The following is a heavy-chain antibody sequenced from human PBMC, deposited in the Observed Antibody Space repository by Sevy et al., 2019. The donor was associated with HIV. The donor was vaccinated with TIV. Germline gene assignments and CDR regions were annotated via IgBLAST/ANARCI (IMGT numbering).Heavy chain of an antibody. Sequence: ASLKVSCKVSGYTLTKLSMHWVRQAPGKGLEWMGSFDPEDGERIYAQNFQGRVTMSEDTSTDTAYMDLSSLRSDDTAVYFCAATREYYYGNSGYFDYWGQGTLVTVSS. CDR2: FDPEDGER. J-gene: IGHJ4*02. D-gene: IGHD3-22*01. CDR1: GYTLTKLS. V-gene: IGHV1-24*01. CDR3: AATREYYYGNSGYFDY.